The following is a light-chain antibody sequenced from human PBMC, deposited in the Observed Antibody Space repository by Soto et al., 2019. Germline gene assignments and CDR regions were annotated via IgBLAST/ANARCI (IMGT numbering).Light chain of an antibody. CDR1: SSDVGGYNY. V-gene: IGLV2-8*01. Sequence: QSALTQPPSASGSPGQSVATSCTGTSSDVGGYNYVSWYQQHPGKAPKLMIYEVNKRPSGVPDRFSGSKSGNTASLTVSGLHAEDEADYYCSSYPGSSNVFGTGTKVTVL. CDR3: SSYPGSSNV. J-gene: IGLJ1*01. CDR2: EVN.